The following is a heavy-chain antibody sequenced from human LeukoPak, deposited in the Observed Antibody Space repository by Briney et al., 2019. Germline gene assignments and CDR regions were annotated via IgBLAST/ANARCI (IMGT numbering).Heavy chain of an antibody. J-gene: IGHJ4*02. D-gene: IGHD3-16*01. CDR2: ISTNGSAT. Sequence: GGSQRLACAPSGLTFRRSWVHWARQPPGRGLVWVAHISTNGSATTYADSVKGRFTISRDNAKNTLYLQMNSLRVEDTAVYYCVVDLIPGPALDYWGQGT. V-gene: IGHV3-74*01. CDR3: VVDLIPGPALDY. CDR1: GLTFRRSW.